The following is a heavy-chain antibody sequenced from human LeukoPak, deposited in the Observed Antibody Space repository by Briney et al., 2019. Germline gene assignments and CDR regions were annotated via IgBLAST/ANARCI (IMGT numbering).Heavy chain of an antibody. CDR3: ARHGAAAGSGWFDP. D-gene: IGHD6-13*01. V-gene: IGHV4-4*07. CDR2: IYTSGST. CDR1: GGSISSYY. Sequence: PSETLSLTCTVSGGSISSYYWSWIRQPAGKGLEWIGRIYTSGSTNYNPSLKSRVTMSVDTSKNQFSLKLSSVTAADTAVYYCARHGAAAGSGWFDPWGQGTLVTVSS. J-gene: IGHJ5*02.